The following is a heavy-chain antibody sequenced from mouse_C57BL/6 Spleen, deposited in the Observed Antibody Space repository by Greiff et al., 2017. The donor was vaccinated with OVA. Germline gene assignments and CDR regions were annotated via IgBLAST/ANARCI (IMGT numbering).Heavy chain of an antibody. CDR1: GYTFTSYW. CDR2: INPSNGGT. CDR3: AITMVTTSFDY. Sequence: QVQLQQPGTELVKPGASVKLSCKASGYTFTSYWMHWVKQRPGQGLEWIGNINPSNGGTNYTEKFKGKATLTVDKSSSTAYMQISSQTSEDSAVYYCAITMVTTSFDYWGQGTTLTVSS. V-gene: IGHV1-53*01. J-gene: IGHJ2*01. D-gene: IGHD2-2*01.